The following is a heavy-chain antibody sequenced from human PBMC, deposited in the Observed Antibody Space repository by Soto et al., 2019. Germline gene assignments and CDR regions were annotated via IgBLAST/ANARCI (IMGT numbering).Heavy chain of an antibody. V-gene: IGHV3-21*01. D-gene: IGHD3-22*01. Sequence: GGSLRLSCEASGFAFNSYGINWVRQGPGKGLEWVSFTSGSSGNIYYGDSVRGRFTISRDNAKKSVYLQMNSLRVEDTAIYYCAKDGPGFYDTSGRGYWGQGTLVTVSS. CDR1: GFAFNSYG. J-gene: IGHJ4*02. CDR3: AKDGPGFYDTSGRGY. CDR2: TSGSSGNI.